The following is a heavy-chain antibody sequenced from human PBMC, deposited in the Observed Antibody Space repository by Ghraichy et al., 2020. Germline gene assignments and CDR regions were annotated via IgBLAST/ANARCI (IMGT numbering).Heavy chain of an antibody. Sequence: SETLSLTCAVYGGSFSGYYWSWIRQRPGTGLEWMGEIQHSRSTNYNPSLKRRVTISVDTSKNQFSLKLSSVTAADTAVYYCAGRISMVKGVMIRPFDYWGQGTLVTVSS. CDR1: GGSFSGYY. V-gene: IGHV4-34*01. CDR2: IQHSRST. J-gene: IGHJ4*02. D-gene: IGHD3-10*01. CDR3: AGRISMVKGVMIRPFDY.